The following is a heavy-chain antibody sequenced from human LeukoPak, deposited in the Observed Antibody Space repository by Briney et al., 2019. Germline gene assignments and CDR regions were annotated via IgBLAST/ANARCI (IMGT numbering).Heavy chain of an antibody. CDR1: GGTFTSYA. D-gene: IGHD3/OR15-3a*01. V-gene: IGHV1-69*06. CDR3: ARAGNTIMISYAFDI. CDR2: IIPIFGTS. Sequence: SVKVSCKASGGTFTSYAFSWLRQAPGQGLVWMGGIIPIFGTSNYAQKFQGRVTIAADKSTSTVYMELSSLRSEDTAVYYCARAGNTIMISYAFDIWGQGTVVTVSS. J-gene: IGHJ3*02.